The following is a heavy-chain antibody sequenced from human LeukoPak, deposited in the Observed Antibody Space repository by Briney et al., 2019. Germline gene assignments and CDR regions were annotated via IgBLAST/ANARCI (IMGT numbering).Heavy chain of an antibody. D-gene: IGHD6-25*01. CDR1: GGSFSGYY. V-gene: IGHV4-34*01. CDR3: ARGGGNRGYYYDY. CDR2: INHSGST. J-gene: IGHJ4*02. Sequence: SETLSLTCAVYGGSFSGYYWGWIRQPPGKGLEWIGEINHSGSTDYNPSLKSRVTISVDTSKNQFSLKLSSVTAADTAVYYCARGGGNRGYYYDYWGQGPLVAVSS.